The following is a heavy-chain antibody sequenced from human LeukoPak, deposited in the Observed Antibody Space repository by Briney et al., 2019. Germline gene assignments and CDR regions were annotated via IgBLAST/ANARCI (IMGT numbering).Heavy chain of an antibody. J-gene: IGHJ4*02. CDR2: ISSNGGST. V-gene: IGHV3-64D*06. D-gene: IGHD6-6*01. Sequence: HPGGSLRLSCSASGFAFSSYAMHWVRQAPGKGLEYVSAISSNGGSTYYADSVKGRFTISRDNSKNTLYLQMSSLRAEDTAVYHCVKDRVAARPTYFDYWGRGTLVTVSS. CDR1: GFAFSSYA. CDR3: VKDRVAARPTYFDY.